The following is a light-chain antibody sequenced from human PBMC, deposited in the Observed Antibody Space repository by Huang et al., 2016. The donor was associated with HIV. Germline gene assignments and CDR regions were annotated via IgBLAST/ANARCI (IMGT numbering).Light chain of an antibody. CDR3: QQYNNWPLLT. J-gene: IGKJ4*01. Sequence: EIVMTQSPATLSVSPGERATLSCRASQSVSSSLAWYQQKPGRAPRLLIYGASTRASGIPAKFSGSGSGTEFTLTISSLQSEDFAVYYCQQYNNWPLLTFGGGTKVEIK. CDR1: QSVSSS. V-gene: IGKV3-15*01. CDR2: GAS.